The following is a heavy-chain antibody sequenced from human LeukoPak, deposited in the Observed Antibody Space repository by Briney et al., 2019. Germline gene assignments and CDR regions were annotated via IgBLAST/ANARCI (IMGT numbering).Heavy chain of an antibody. J-gene: IGHJ6*02. V-gene: IGHV4-59*01. Sequence: SETLSLTCTVSGDSISNSYWSWIRQPPGKGLEWIGYIYYSGSTNYNPSLKSRVTISVDTSKNQFSLKLSSVTAADTAVYYCARDARVCTNGVCYGMDVWGQGTTVTVSS. CDR2: IYYSGST. D-gene: IGHD2-8*01. CDR1: GDSISNSY. CDR3: ARDARVCTNGVCYGMDV.